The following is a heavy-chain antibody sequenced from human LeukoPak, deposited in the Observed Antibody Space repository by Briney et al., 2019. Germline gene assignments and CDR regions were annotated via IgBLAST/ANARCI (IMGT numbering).Heavy chain of an antibody. Sequence: SETLSLTCTVSGGSISSYYWSWIRQPPGKGLEWIGYIYYSGSTNYNPSLKSRVTISVDTSKNQFSLKLSSVTAADTAVYYCASTVTTGPWGDNWFDPWGQETLVTVSS. CDR2: IYYSGST. CDR1: GGSISSYY. J-gene: IGHJ5*02. D-gene: IGHD4-17*01. V-gene: IGHV4-59*01. CDR3: ASTVTTGPWGDNWFDP.